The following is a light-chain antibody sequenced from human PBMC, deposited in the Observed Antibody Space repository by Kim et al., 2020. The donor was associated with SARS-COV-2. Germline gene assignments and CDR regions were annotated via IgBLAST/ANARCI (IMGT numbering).Light chain of an antibody. CDR3: QQYDSSPPYT. J-gene: IGKJ2*01. V-gene: IGKV3-20*01. Sequence: EIVLTQSPVTLSLSPGERATLSCRASQTVNSDYLAWYQQKPGQAPRLLISGASSRATGIPDRFSGSGSGTDFTLTISRLEPEDFAVYYCQQYDSSPPYTFGQGTKLEI. CDR1: QTVNSDY. CDR2: GAS.